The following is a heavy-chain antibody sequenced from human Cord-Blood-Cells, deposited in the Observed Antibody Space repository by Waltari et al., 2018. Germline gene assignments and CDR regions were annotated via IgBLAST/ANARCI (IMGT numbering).Heavy chain of an antibody. D-gene: IGHD3-3*01. CDR2: IYYSGRT. CDR3: ARVRLYYDFWSGLNWFDP. CDR1: GGSISSSSYY. V-gene: IGHV4-39*01. J-gene: IGHJ5*02. Sequence: QLQLQESGPGLVKPSETLSLTCTVSGGSISSSSYYWGWIRQPPGKGLEWIGSIYYSGRTYYTPALKSRVTISVDTSKNQFSLKLSSVTAADTAVYYCARVRLYYDFWSGLNWFDPWGQGTLVTVSS.